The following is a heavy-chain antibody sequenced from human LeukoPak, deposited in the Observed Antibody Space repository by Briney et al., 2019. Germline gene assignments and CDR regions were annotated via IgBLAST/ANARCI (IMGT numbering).Heavy chain of an antibody. CDR2: INSDGSDR. D-gene: IGHD4-23*01. Sequence: GGSLRLSCAASGFTFSSYWMHWVRRAPGKGLVWVSRINSDGSDRGYADSVKGRFTISRDNAKNTLYPQMNSLRADDTAVYYCARVTMVVTPLLDYWGQGALVTVSS. J-gene: IGHJ4*02. CDR3: ARVTMVVTPLLDY. CDR1: GFTFSSYW. V-gene: IGHV3-74*01.